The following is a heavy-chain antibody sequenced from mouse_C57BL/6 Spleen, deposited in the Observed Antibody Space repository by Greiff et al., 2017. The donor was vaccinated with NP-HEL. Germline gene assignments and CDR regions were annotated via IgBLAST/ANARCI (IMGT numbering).Heavy chain of an antibody. J-gene: IGHJ3*01. CDR3: ASLYDYGFAY. CDR1: GFTFSDYY. Sequence: EVKLVESEGGLVQPGSSMKLSCTASGFTFSDYYMAWVRQVPEKGLEWVANINYDGSSTYYLDSLKSRFIISRDNAKNILYLQMSSLKSEDTATYYCASLYDYGFAYWGQGTLVTVSA. CDR2: INYDGSST. D-gene: IGHD2-4*01. V-gene: IGHV5-16*01.